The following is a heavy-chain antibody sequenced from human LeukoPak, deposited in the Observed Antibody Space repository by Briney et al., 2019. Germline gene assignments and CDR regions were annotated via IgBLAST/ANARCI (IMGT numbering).Heavy chain of an antibody. CDR2: IIPIFGTA. CDR1: GGTFSSYA. D-gene: IGHD3-22*01. J-gene: IGHJ3*02. V-gene: IGHV1-69*13. CDR3: ARLGYDMNAFDI. Sequence: PVKVSCKASGGTFSSYAISWVRQAPGQGLEWMGGIIPIFGTANYAQKFQGRVTITADESTSTAYMELSSLRSEDTAVYYCARLGYDMNAFDIWGQGTMVTVSS.